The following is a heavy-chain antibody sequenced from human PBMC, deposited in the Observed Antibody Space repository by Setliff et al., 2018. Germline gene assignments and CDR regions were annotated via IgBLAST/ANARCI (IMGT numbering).Heavy chain of an antibody. CDR1: GFTFSDYS. V-gene: IGHV3-72*01. J-gene: IGHJ1*01. D-gene: IGHD1-26*01. Sequence: GGSLRLSCETSGFTFSDYSFDWVRQAPGKGLEWVGRSRNKLSGGFIEYAASVKGRFTISRDDSKNSLYLQMNNLRAEDTALYFCARDASGSYGTEYFQHWGQGTLVTVSS. CDR3: ARDASGSYGTEYFQH. CDR2: SRNKLSGGFI.